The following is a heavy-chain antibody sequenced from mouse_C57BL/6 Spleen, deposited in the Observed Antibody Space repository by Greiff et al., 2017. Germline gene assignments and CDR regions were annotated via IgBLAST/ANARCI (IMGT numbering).Heavy chain of an antibody. CDR3: TRAIGSSFYYFDY. D-gene: IGHD1-1*01. V-gene: IGHV1-15*01. Sequence: VQLQQSGAELVRPGASVTLSCKASGYTFTDYEMHWVKQTPVHGLEWIGAIDPETGGTAYNQKFKGKAILTADKSSSTAYMALRRLTSEDSAVYYCTRAIGSSFYYFDYWGQGTTLTVSS. CDR2: IDPETGGT. CDR1: GYTFTDYE. J-gene: IGHJ2*01.